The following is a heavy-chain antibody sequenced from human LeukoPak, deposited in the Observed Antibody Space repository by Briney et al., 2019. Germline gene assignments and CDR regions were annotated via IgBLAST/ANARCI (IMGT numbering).Heavy chain of an antibody. CDR3: ARSVDLILNWFDP. J-gene: IGHJ5*02. D-gene: IGHD3/OR15-3a*01. V-gene: IGHV4-38-2*01. Sequence: PSETLSLTCAVSGYSISSGYYWGWIRQPPGKGLEWIGSIYHSGSTYYNPSLKSRVTISVDTSKNQFSLKLSSVTAADTAVYYCARSVDLILNWFDPWGQGTLVTVSS. CDR1: GYSISSGYY. CDR2: IYHSGST.